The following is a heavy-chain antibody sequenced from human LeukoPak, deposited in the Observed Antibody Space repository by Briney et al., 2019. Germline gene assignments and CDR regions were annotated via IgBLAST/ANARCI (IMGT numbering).Heavy chain of an antibody. Sequence: GESLKISCQGSGYIFTTHWIGWGRPVPGKGLEWMGSIYPGDSDTTYSPSCQGQVTISADKSISTAYLQWSSLKASDTARYYCAKRQVAGSGFTGAFDIWGQGTVVTVSS. CDR2: IYPGDSDT. J-gene: IGHJ3*02. D-gene: IGHD1-14*01. CDR3: AKRQVAGSGFTGAFDI. CDR1: GYIFTTHW. V-gene: IGHV5-51*01.